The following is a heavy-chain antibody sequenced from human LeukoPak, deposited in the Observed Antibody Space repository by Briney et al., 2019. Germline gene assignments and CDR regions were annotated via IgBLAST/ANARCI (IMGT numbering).Heavy chain of an antibody. Sequence: GGSLRLSCAASGFTFNNYAMSWVRQAPGKGLEWVSGISGSGGSTYYADSVKGRFTISRDNSKNTLYLQMNSLRAEDTAVYYCAKDPYYDILTGYFYFDYWGQGTLVTVSS. D-gene: IGHD3-9*01. J-gene: IGHJ4*02. CDR3: AKDPYYDILTGYFYFDY. V-gene: IGHV3-23*01. CDR1: GFTFNNYA. CDR2: ISGSGGST.